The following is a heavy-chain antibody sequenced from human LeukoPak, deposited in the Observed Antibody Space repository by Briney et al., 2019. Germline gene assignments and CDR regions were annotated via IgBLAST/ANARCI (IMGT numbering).Heavy chain of an antibody. V-gene: IGHV4-59*01. CDR3: ATRIAARGAFDI. D-gene: IGHD6-13*01. CDR2: IYYSGST. CDR1: GGSISSYY. Sequence: PSGTLSLTCTVSGGSISSYYWSWIRQPPGKGLEWIGYIYYSGSTNYNPSLKSRVTISVDTSKNQFSLKLSSVTAADTAVYYCATRIAARGAFDIWGQGTMVTVSS. J-gene: IGHJ3*02.